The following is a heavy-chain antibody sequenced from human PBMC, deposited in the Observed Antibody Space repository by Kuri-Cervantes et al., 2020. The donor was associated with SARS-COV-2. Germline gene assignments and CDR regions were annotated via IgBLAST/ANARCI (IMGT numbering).Heavy chain of an antibody. V-gene: IGHV4-39*07. D-gene: IGHD6-13*01. CDR2: IYYSGST. J-gene: IGHJ6*03. CDR3: ARCLAAAGSPPPAYYYYMDV. Sequence: GSLRLSCTVSGGSISSSSYYWGWIRQPPGKGLEWIGSIYYSGSTYYNPSLKSRVTISVDTSKNQFSLKLSSVTAADTAVYYCARCLAAAGSPPPAYYYYMDVWGKGPRSPSP. CDR1: GGSISSSSYY.